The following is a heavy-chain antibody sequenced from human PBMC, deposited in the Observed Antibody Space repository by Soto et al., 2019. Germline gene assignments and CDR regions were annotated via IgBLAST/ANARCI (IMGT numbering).Heavy chain of an antibody. J-gene: IGHJ4*02. CDR1: GFTFSDHY. Sequence: EVQLEESGGGLVQPGGSLRLSCVASGFTFSDHYMDWVRQAPGKGLEWVGRTRNKANSYTTEYAASVRGRFTISRDDSKNSLYLQMNSLKTEDTAVYYCARTFYASGSYSLDYWGQGTLVTVSS. CDR2: TRNKANSYTT. D-gene: IGHD3-10*01. V-gene: IGHV3-72*01. CDR3: ARTFYASGSYSLDY.